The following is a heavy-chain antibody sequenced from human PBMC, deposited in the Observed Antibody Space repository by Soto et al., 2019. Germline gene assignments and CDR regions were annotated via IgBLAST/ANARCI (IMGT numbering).Heavy chain of an antibody. D-gene: IGHD6-13*01. CDR2: ISYDGSNK. CDR3: AKDTSSSWYYFDY. Sequence: GGSLRLSCAASGFTFSSYGMHWVRQAPGKGLEWVAVISYDGSNKYYADSVKGRFTISRDNSKNTLYLQMNSLRAEDTAVYYCAKDTSSSWYYFDYWGQGTLVTVSS. J-gene: IGHJ4*02. CDR1: GFTFSSYG. V-gene: IGHV3-30*18.